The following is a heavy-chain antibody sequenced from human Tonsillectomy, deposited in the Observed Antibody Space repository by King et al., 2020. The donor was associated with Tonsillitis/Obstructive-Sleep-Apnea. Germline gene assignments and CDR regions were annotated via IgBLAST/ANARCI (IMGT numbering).Heavy chain of an antibody. CDR1: GFTFSDYY. CDR2: ISSSSSYT. V-gene: IGHV3-11*06. D-gene: IGHD6-6*01. CDR3: ARDYAALYFDY. J-gene: IGHJ4*02. Sequence: VQLVESGGGLVKPGGSLRLSCAASGFTFSDYYMSWIRQAPGKGLEWVSYISSSSSYTNYADSVKGRFTISRDNAKNSLYLQMNSLRAEDTAVYYCARDYAALYFDYWGQGTLVTVSS.